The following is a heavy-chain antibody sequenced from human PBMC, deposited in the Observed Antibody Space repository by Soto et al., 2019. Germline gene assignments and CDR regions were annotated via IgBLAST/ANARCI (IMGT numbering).Heavy chain of an antibody. CDR3: AKRGVDTFGLSY. D-gene: IGHD3-10*01. J-gene: IGHJ4*02. Sequence: EVQLVESGGGLVQPGWSLRLSCAVSGFTFSSFWMHWVRQAPGEGLVCVSRINTDGSSTSYADSVKGRFTISRDNAKNTLYLQMNSLRVEDTAMYYCAKRGVDTFGLSYWGQGTLVTVSS. CDR1: GFTFSSFW. V-gene: IGHV3-74*01. CDR2: INTDGSST.